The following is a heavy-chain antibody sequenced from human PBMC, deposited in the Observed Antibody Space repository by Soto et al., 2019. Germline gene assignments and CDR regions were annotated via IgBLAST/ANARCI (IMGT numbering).Heavy chain of an antibody. V-gene: IGHV4-34*01. D-gene: IGHD2-15*01. CDR2: IHHSGST. CDR3: ASPGYCSDGTCYPDY. CDR1: GGSLSGSY. Sequence: PSETLSLTCAVYGGSLSGSYWSWIRQPPGTGLEWIGEIHHSGSTYYNSSLKSRVTLSVDTSKNQFSLKLNSVTAADTAVYYCASPGYCSDGTCYPDYWGQGTLVTVSS. J-gene: IGHJ4*02.